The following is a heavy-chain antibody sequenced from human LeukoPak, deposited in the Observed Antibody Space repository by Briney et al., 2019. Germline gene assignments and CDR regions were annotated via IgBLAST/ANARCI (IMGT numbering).Heavy chain of an antibody. Sequence: SETLSLTCTVSGGSISSDYRSWIRQPPGKGLEWIGYIYYSVRTYYNPSLKSRITISVDTSKIQSSLKLSSVTAADTAVYYCARGFYSPHDWGQGTLVSVSS. CDR3: ARGFYSPHD. J-gene: IGHJ4*02. CDR1: GGSISSDY. D-gene: IGHD4-11*01. V-gene: IGHV4-59*01. CDR2: IYYSVRT.